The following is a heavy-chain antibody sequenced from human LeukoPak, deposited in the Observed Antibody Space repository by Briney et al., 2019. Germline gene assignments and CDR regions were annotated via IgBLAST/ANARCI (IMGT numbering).Heavy chain of an antibody. J-gene: IGHJ4*02. V-gene: IGHV3-23*01. CDR3: ARINCSGGTCYDYFDD. Sequence: LPGGSLRLSCVGSPVTFGTSAMSWVRQAPGKGLGWVSAVSAGGTNTYYADSVEGRFTISRDNSKDTLYLHMDSLRVEDTAQYFCARINCSGGTCYDYFDDWGQGTLVTVSS. CDR1: PVTFGTSA. D-gene: IGHD2-15*01. CDR2: VSAGGTNT.